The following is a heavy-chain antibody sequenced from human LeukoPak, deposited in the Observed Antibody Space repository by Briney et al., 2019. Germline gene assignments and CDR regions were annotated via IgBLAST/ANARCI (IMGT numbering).Heavy chain of an antibody. D-gene: IGHD2-2*01. J-gene: IGHJ4*02. CDR1: GFTFSSYG. CDR2: ISYDGSNK. V-gene: IGHV3-30*18. CDR3: AKEAVVGGCLDY. Sequence: GGSLRLSCAASGFTFSSYGMHWVRQAPGKGLEWVAVISYDGSNKYYADSVKGRFTISRDNSKNTLYLQMNSLRAEDSAVYYCAKEAVVGGCLDYWGQGPLVTVSS.